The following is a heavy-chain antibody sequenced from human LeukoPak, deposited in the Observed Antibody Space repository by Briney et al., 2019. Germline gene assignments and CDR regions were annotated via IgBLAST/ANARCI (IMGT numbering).Heavy chain of an antibody. CDR1: GGTFSSDA. V-gene: IGHV1-69*04. CDR3: ARDYGDYGIYFDY. Sequence: ASVKVSCKASGGTFSSDAISLVRQAPGQGLEWMGRIIPILGIANYAQKFQGRVTITADKSTSTAYMELSSLRSEDTAVYYCARDYGDYGIYFDYWGQGTLVTVSS. CDR2: IIPILGIA. D-gene: IGHD4-17*01. J-gene: IGHJ4*02.